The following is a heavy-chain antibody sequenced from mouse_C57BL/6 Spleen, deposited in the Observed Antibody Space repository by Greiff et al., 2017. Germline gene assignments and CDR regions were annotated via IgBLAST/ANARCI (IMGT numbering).Heavy chain of an antibody. CDR2: ISSGGSYT. CDR1: GFTFSSYG. Sequence: EVKLMESGGDLVKPGGSLKLSCAASGFTFSSYGMSWVRQTPDKRLEWVATISSGGSYTYYPDSVKGRFTISRDNAKNTLYLQMSRLKSEDTAMYYCARHERITTVGAPYFDYWGQGTTLTVSS. CDR3: ARHERITTVGAPYFDY. V-gene: IGHV5-6*01. J-gene: IGHJ2*01. D-gene: IGHD1-1*01.